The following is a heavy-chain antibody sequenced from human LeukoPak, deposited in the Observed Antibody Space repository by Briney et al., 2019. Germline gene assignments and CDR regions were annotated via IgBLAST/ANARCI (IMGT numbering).Heavy chain of an antibody. D-gene: IGHD2-15*01. Sequence: GGSLRLSCAASGFTFNNYAMSWVRQAPGGGLEWVSAVSTSGDSTYSADSVMGRFTISRDNSKNTLHLQMNSLRPEDTAAYHCARQLGYCSDGSCYFDYWGQGTLVTVSS. J-gene: IGHJ4*02. CDR1: GFTFNNYA. V-gene: IGHV3-23*01. CDR3: ARQLGYCSDGSCYFDY. CDR2: VSTSGDST.